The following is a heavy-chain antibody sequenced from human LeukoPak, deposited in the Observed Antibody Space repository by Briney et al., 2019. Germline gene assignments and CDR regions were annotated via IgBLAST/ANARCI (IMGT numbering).Heavy chain of an antibody. CDR1: GDSISSGDYY. CDR2: ISSSGST. CDR3: ARGPYSYDSSGAFDI. V-gene: IGHV4-61*02. J-gene: IGHJ3*02. D-gene: IGHD3-22*01. Sequence: SETLSLTCTVSGDSISSGDYYWSWIRQPAGKGLEWIGRISSSGSTNYNPSLKSRVTILVDTSKNQFSLKLTSVTAADTAVYFCARGPYSYDSSGAFDIWGQGTMVTVSS.